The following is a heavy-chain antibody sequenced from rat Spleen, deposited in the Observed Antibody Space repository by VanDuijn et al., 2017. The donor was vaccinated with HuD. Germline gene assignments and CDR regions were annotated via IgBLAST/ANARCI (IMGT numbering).Heavy chain of an antibody. J-gene: IGHJ2*01. Sequence: QVQLKESGPGLVQPSQTLSLTCTVSGFSLTSLGVSWVRQPPGKGLEWMGGIWGDGSTSYNSALRSRLSISRDTSKSQVFLKMNSPQTEDTATYYCARVGYNFDYWGQGVMVTVSS. CDR2: IWGDGST. V-gene: IGHV2-13*01. D-gene: IGHD1-4*01. CDR3: ARVGYNFDY. CDR1: GFSLTSLG.